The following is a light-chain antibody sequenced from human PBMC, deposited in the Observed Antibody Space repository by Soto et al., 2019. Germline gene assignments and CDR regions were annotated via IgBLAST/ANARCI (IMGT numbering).Light chain of an antibody. V-gene: IGKV1-5*01. J-gene: IGKJ2*01. CDR3: QQYYGPLYS. CDR2: DAS. CDR1: QSINNW. Sequence: DIPMTQSPSTLSASVGDRVTITCRASQSINNWLAWYQQKPGKVPKVLIYDASSLESGVPSRFSGSGSGTEFTLTISSLQPDDFATYYCQQYYGPLYSFGQGTKLEI.